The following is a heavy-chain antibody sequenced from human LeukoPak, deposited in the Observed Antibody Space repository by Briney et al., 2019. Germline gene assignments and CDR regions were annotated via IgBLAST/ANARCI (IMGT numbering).Heavy chain of an antibody. V-gene: IGHV3-7*01. Sequence: GGSLRHSCAAPGFTFSSYWMSWVRPAPGKGLERVAKIKQDGSEKYYVDSVKGRFTRSRDNAKSSLYLQMNSLRAEDTAVYYCARDHVAERGGYWGQGTLVTVSS. CDR3: ARDHVAERGGY. CDR2: IKQDGSEK. D-gene: IGHD6-13*01. J-gene: IGHJ4*02. CDR1: GFTFSSYW.